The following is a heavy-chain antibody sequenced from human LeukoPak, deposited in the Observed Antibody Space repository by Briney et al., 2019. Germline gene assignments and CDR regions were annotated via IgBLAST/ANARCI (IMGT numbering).Heavy chain of an antibody. J-gene: IGHJ3*02. V-gene: IGHV1-2*02. CDR1: GYTFTGYY. D-gene: IGHD1-14*01. Sequence: ASVKVSCKASGYTFTGYYMHWVRQAPGQGLEWMEWINPNSGGTSYAQKFQGRVTMTRDTSISTAYMELSRLRSDDTAVYYCARSIGITDAFDIWGQGTMVTVSS. CDR3: ARSIGITDAFDI. CDR2: INPNSGGT.